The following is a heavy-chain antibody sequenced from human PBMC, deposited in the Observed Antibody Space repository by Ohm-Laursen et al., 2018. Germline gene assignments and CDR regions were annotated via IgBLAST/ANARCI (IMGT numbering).Heavy chain of an antibody. D-gene: IGHD2-21*02. CDR1: GFIFGDYS. V-gene: IGHV3-11*01. CDR2: ISSGSVTI. Sequence: SLRLSCAASGFIFGDYSMTWIRQAPGKGLEWISYISSGSVTIHYADSVRGRFTISRDNAKDSLFLQMNSLRAEDTALYYCAKDRKTDYYYGMDVWGQGTTVTVSS. CDR3: AKDRKTDYYYGMDV. J-gene: IGHJ6*02.